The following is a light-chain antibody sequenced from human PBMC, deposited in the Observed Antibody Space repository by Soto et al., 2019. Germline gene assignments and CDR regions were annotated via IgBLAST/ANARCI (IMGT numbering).Light chain of an antibody. CDR2: GGS. J-gene: IGKJ1*01. CDR3: QQYSSSRT. V-gene: IGKV3-20*01. Sequence: DIVLTQSPGTLSLSPGERATLSCRASQSVSSNHLAWYQQKPGQAPRLLIYGGSSRATGIPVRFSGSGSETDFTLTITRLEPEDFAMYYCQQYSSSRTFGQGTKLEIK. CDR1: QSVSSNH.